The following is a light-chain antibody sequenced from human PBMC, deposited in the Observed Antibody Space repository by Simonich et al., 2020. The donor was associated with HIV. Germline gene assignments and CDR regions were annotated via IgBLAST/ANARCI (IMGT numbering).Light chain of an antibody. CDR3: QQYNNWPLYT. CDR2: ETS. Sequence: EIVMTQSPATLSVSPGERATLSCRASQSVSKNLAWYQQRRGQAPRLLIYETSTRATGIPARFSGSGSGTEFTLTISSMQSEDFAVYYCQQYNNWPLYTFGQGTKLEIK. V-gene: IGKV3-15*01. J-gene: IGKJ2*01. CDR1: QSVSKN.